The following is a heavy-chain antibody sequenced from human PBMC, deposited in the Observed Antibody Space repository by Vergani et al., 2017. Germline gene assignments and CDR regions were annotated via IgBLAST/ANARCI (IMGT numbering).Heavy chain of an antibody. CDR1: GGSISSSSYY. J-gene: IGHJ4*02. CDR3: AKERELWFGDFDY. Sequence: QLQLQESGPGLVKPSETLSLTCTVSGGSISSSSYYWGWIRQPPGKGLEWIGSIYYSGSTYYNPSLKSRVTISVDTSKNQFSLKLSSVTAADTAVYYCAKERELWFGDFDYWGQGTLVTVSS. CDR2: IYYSGST. V-gene: IGHV4-39*02. D-gene: IGHD3-10*01.